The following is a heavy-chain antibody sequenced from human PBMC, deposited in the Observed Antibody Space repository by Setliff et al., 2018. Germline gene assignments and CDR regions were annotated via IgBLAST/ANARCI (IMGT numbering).Heavy chain of an antibody. CDR2: IFSGGST. CDR1: GASTTTYY. Sequence: SETLSLTCAVSGASTTTYYWSWIRQPPGKGLEWIGYIFSGGSTKFNPPLKSRVTISVDTSKNQVSLRLVSVTAADTAVYYCARTGTYRYFDYWGQGALVTVSS. J-gene: IGHJ4*02. CDR3: ARTGTYRYFDY. V-gene: IGHV4-59*08. D-gene: IGHD1-1*01.